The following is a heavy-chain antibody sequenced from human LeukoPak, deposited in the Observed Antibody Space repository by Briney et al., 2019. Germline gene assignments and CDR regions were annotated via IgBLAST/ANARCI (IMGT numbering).Heavy chain of an antibody. CDR3: ARTTNGERRDAFDI. J-gene: IGHJ3*02. Sequence: GASVKASCKTSGYIFTDYYIHWVRQAPGQGLEWMGWINPKTGDTNSAQKFQRWVTMTRDTAISTAYMELNRLALDDMAVYYCARTTNGERRDAFDIWGQGTMVIVSS. D-gene: IGHD2-8*01. CDR1: GYIFTDYY. CDR2: INPKTGDT. V-gene: IGHV1-2*04.